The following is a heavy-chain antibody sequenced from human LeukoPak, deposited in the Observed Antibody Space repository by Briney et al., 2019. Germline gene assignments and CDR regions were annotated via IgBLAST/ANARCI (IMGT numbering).Heavy chain of an antibody. CDR1: GYTFTGYY. CDR2: INPNSGGT. J-gene: IGHJ4*02. CDR3: ARDTPRPVPRGFEY. Sequence: ASVKVSCKASGYTFTGYYMHWVRQAPGQGLEWMGWINPNSGGTNYAQKFQGRVTMTRDTSISTAYMELGRLRSDDTAVYYCARDTPRPVPRGFEYWGQGTLVTVSS. V-gene: IGHV1-2*02.